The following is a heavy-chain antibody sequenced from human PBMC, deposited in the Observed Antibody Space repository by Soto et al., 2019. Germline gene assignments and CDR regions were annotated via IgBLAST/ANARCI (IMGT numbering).Heavy chain of an antibody. CDR1: GYSFTSYW. J-gene: IGHJ4*02. CDR3: ARPRATHASTIDY. D-gene: IGHD2-2*01. Sequence: GESLKISCKGSGYSFTSYWVGWVRQMPGKGPEWMAIIYPADSDTRYNPSLQGQVTISADMSTSTAYLQWNSLKASDTAMYYCARPRATHASTIDYWGQGTLVTVSS. CDR2: IYPADSDT. V-gene: IGHV5-51*01.